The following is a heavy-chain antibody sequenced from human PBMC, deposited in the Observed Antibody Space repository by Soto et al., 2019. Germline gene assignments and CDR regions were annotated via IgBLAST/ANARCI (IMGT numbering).Heavy chain of an antibody. CDR1: GGSVSSGSYY. J-gene: IGHJ4*02. CDR3: VREVSGWYDY. CDR2: IYYSGST. Sequence: LSLTCTVSGGSVSSGSYYWSWIRQPPGKGLEWIGYIYYSGSTNYNPSLKSRVTISVDTSKNQFSLKLSSVTAADTAVYYCVREVSGWYDYWGQGTLVTVSS. V-gene: IGHV4-61*01. D-gene: IGHD6-19*01.